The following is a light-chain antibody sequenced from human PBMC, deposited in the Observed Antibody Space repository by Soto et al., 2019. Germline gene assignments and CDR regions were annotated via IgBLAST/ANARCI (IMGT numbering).Light chain of an antibody. CDR2: DVT. V-gene: IGLV2-11*01. CDR1: SGDVGGSNH. CDR3: CSDAGTYTFV. Sequence: QSARTQPRSVSVSPGQSVTISCTGTSGDVGGSNHVSWYQHHPGQAPKFLIYDVTKRPSGVPDRFSGSKSGNTASLTISGLQAEDEADYYCCSDAGTYTFVFGTGTKVTVL. J-gene: IGLJ1*01.